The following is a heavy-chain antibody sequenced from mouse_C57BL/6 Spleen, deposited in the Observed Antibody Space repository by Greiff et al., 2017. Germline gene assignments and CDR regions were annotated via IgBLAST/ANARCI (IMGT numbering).Heavy chain of an antibody. V-gene: IGHV1-64*01. Sequence: QVQLQQPGAELVKPGASVKLSCKASGYTFTSYRMNWVKQSNGQGLEWIGMIHPNSGSTNYNEKFKSKATLTVDKSSSTAYMQICSLTSGDSAVYYSAPLSWDAMDYWGQGTSVTVSS. CDR3: APLSWDAMDY. J-gene: IGHJ4*01. D-gene: IGHD4-1*01. CDR2: IHPNSGST. CDR1: GYTFTSYR.